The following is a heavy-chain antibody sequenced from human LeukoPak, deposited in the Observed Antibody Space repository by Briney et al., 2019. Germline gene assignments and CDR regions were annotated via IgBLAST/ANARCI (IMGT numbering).Heavy chain of an antibody. CDR3: ARNNHYYHSTFDY. V-gene: IGHV1-8*01. Sequence: GASVKVSCKASGYTFSSYDINWVRQATGQGLEWMGWMNPNSGNTGYAQKFQGRVTMTRNTSISTAYMELSSLRSEDTAVYYCARNNHYYHSTFDYWGQGILVTVSS. D-gene: IGHD3-22*01. CDR1: GYTFSSYD. CDR2: MNPNSGNT. J-gene: IGHJ4*02.